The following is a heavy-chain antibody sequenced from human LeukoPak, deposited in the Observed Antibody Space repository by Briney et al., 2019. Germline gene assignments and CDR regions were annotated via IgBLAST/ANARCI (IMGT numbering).Heavy chain of an antibody. CDR2: IYPGDSDT. V-gene: IGHV5-51*01. J-gene: IGHJ3*02. CDR3: ARHFGWSVAAFDI. CDR1: GYSFTSYW. D-gene: IGHD3-9*01. Sequence: GESLKISCEASGYSFTSYWIGWVRQMPGKGLEWMGIIYPGDSDTRYSPSFQGQVTISADKSISTAYLQWSSLKASDTAMYYCARHFGWSVAAFDIWGQGTMVTVSS.